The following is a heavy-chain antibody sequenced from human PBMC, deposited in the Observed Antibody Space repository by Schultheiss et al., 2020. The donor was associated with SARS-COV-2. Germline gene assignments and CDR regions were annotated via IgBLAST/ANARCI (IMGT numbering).Heavy chain of an antibody. D-gene: IGHD6-19*01. CDR3: ARPMYSSGWYGFDY. CDR2: ISTYNGNT. V-gene: IGHV1-18*04. CDR1: GYTLTSYY. Sequence: ASVKVSCKAPGYTLTSYYMHWVRQAPGQGLEWMGWISTYNGNTNYAQKLQGRVTITADESTSTAYMELSSLRSEDTAVYYCARPMYSSGWYGFDYWGQGTLVTVSS. J-gene: IGHJ4*02.